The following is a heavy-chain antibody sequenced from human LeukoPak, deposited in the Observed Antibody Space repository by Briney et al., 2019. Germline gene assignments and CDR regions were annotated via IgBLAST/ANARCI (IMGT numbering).Heavy chain of an antibody. Sequence: PSETLSLTCTVSGGSISSSSYYWGWIRQPPGKGLEWIGSIYYSGSTYYNPSLKSRVTISVDTSKNQFSLKLSSVTAADTAVYYCARVGLIYSGYDWGGGYYFDYWGQGTLVTVSS. V-gene: IGHV4-39*07. CDR2: IYYSGST. D-gene: IGHD5-12*01. CDR1: GGSISSSSYY. J-gene: IGHJ4*02. CDR3: ARVGLIYSGYDWGGGYYFDY.